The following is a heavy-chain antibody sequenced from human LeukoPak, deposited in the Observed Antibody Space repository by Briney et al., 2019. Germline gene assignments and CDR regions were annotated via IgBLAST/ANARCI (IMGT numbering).Heavy chain of an antibody. CDR2: ISGSGGST. J-gene: IGHJ4*02. Sequence: PGGSLRLSCAASGFSFRSHGMNWVRQAPGKGLEWVSAISGSGGSTYYADSVKGRFTISRDNSKNTLYLQMNSLRAEDTAVYYCARDLDLHEIYRPYFDYWGQGTLVTVSS. V-gene: IGHV3-23*01. D-gene: IGHD2-2*02. CDR3: ARDLDLHEIYRPYFDY. CDR1: GFSFRSHG.